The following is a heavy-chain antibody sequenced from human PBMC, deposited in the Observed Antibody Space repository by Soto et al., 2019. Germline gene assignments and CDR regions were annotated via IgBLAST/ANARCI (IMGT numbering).Heavy chain of an antibody. CDR1: GFTFNAYW. CDR2: IKEDGSDK. V-gene: IGHV3-7*01. CDR3: ARFTRGSSGDY. J-gene: IGHJ4*02. D-gene: IGHD6-25*01. Sequence: GGSLRLSCVASGFTFNAYWMSWVRQAPGKGLEWVANIKEDGSDKYYVDSVKGRFTISRDNAKNLLYLQMNSLGAGDTAMYYCARFTRGSSGDYWGQGTLVTVSS.